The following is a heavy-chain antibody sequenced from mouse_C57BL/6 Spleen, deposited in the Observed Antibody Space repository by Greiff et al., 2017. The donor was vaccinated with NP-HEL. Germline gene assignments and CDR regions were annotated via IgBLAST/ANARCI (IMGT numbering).Heavy chain of an antibody. V-gene: IGHV5-17*01. D-gene: IGHD1-1*01. CDR3: ARSTVYFDY. CDR2: ISSGSSTI. CDR1: GFTFSDYG. J-gene: IGHJ2*01. Sequence: EVKLEESGGGLVKPGGSLKLSCAASGFTFSDYGMHWVRQAPEKGLEWVAYISSGSSTIYYADTVKGRFTISRDNAKNTLFLQMTSLRSEDMAMYYCARSTVYFDYWGQGTTLTVSS.